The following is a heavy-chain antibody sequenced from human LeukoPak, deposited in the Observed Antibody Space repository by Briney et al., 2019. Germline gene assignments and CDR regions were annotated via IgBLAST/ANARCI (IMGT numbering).Heavy chain of an antibody. D-gene: IGHD3-10*01. V-gene: IGHV1-2*04. CDR3: ARGGYYGSHIDNWFDP. J-gene: IGHJ5*02. CDR1: GYTFTGYY. Sequence: ASVKVSCTASGYTFTGYYMHWVRQAPGQGLEWMGWINPNSGGTNYAQKFQGWVTMTRDTSISTAYMELSRLRSDDTAVYYCARGGYYGSHIDNWFDPWGQGTLVTVSS. CDR2: INPNSGGT.